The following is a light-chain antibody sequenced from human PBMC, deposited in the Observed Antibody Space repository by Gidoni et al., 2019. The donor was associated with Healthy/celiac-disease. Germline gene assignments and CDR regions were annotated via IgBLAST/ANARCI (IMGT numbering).Light chain of an antibody. J-gene: IGLJ3*02. V-gene: IGLV1-40*01. CDR1: SSNIGAGYD. CDR2: GNS. CDR3: QSYDSSLSGPWV. Sequence: QSVLTQPPSVSGAPGQRVTISCTGSSSNIGAGYDVHWYQQLPRTAPKLLIYGNSNRPSGVPDRFSGSKSSTSASLAITGLQAEDEADYYCQSYDSSLSGPWVFGGGTKLTVL.